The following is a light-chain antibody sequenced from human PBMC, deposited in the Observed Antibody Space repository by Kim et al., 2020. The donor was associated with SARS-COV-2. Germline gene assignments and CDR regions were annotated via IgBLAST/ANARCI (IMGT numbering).Light chain of an antibody. CDR2: DVN. CDR3: NSYSGDSYV. Sequence: QSALTQPAAVSGSLGQSITISCTGTSRDVGAYDYLSWYQQHPGKVPKLLIYDVNRWPSGISSRFSGSKSGNTATLTISGLQAEDEADYYCNSYSGDSYVFGTGTKVTVL. CDR1: SRDVGAYDY. V-gene: IGLV2-14*01. J-gene: IGLJ1*01.